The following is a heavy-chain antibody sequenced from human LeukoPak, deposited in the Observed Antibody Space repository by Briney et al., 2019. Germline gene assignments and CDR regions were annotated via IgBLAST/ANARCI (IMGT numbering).Heavy chain of an antibody. CDR3: SIAVADPVDH. D-gene: IGHD2-15*01. CDR2: ISGSGGTT. J-gene: IGHJ4*02. Sequence: GGSLRLSCAASGXTFSSYAMSWVRQAPGKGLEWVAVISGSGGTTYYADSVKGRFTISRDNSKNTVDLQMNSLGAEDTAVYYCSIAVADPVDHWGQGTLVTVSS. V-gene: IGHV3-23*01. CDR1: GXTFSSYA.